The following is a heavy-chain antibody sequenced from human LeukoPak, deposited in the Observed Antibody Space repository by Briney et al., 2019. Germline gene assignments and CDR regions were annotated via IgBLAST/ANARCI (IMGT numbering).Heavy chain of an antibody. Sequence: GASVKVSCKASGYTFTSYYIHWVRQAPGQGLEWIGIINLSDDSTTYAQQFQGRVTVPRDTSSSTVYMALSSLRSEDTAVYYCASRDYHGSSAFLDYWGQGTLVTVSS. D-gene: IGHD3-22*01. CDR1: GYTFTSYY. J-gene: IGHJ4*02. CDR3: ASRDYHGSSAFLDY. V-gene: IGHV1-46*01. CDR2: INLSDDST.